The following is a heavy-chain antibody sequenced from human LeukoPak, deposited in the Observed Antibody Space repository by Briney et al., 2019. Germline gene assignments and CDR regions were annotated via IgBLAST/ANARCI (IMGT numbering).Heavy chain of an antibody. CDR2: IIPILGIA. D-gene: IGHD3-10*01. CDR3: ASLWFGELLMLRNAYFDY. V-gene: IGHV1-69*04. J-gene: IGHJ4*02. CDR1: GYTFTSYG. Sequence: GASVKVSCKASGYTFTSYGISWVRQAPGQGLEWMGRIIPILGIANYAQKFQGRVTITADKSTSTAYMELSSLRSEDTAVYYCASLWFGELLMLRNAYFDYWGQGTLVTVSS.